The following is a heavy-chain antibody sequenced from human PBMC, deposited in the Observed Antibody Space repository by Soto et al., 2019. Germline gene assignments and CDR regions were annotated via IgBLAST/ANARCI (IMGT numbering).Heavy chain of an antibody. CDR3: ARVGTGGSGGYYNPGGYYYYGMDV. J-gene: IGHJ6*02. V-gene: IGHV1-69*13. Sequence: ASVKVSCKASGGTFSSYAISWVRQSPGQGLEWMGGIIPIFGTANYAQKFQGRVTITADESTSTAYMELSSLRSEDTAVYYCARVGTGGSGGYYNPGGYYYYGMDVWGQGTTVTVSS. CDR2: IIPIFGTA. CDR1: GGTFSSYA. D-gene: IGHD3-10*01.